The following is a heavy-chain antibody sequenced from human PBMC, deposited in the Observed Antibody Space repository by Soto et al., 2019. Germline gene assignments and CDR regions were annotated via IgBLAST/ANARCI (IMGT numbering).Heavy chain of an antibody. CDR1: GFTFSSYG. V-gene: IGHV3-30*18. Sequence: GGSLRLSCAASGFTFSSYGMHWVRQAPGKGLEWVAVISYDGSNKYYADSVKGRFTISRDNSKNTLYLQMNSLRAEDTAVYYCAKDRVGYSYYFDYWGQGTLVTVSS. J-gene: IGHJ4*02. D-gene: IGHD3-22*01. CDR3: AKDRVGYSYYFDY. CDR2: ISYDGSNK.